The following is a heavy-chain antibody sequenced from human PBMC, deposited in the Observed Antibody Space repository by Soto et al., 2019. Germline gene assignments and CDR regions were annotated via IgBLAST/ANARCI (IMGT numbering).Heavy chain of an antibody. CDR1: GGSISSSSYY. V-gene: IGHV4-39*01. CDR2: IYYSGST. J-gene: IGHJ6*03. Sequence: QLQLQESGPGLVKPSETLSLTCTVSGGSISSSSYYWGWIRQPPGKGLEWIGSIYYSGSTYYNPTLKSRVTISVDTSKDQFSLKLSSVTAADTAVYYCASHYGHVYYYYYYMDVWGKGTTVTVSS. D-gene: IGHD4-17*01. CDR3: ASHYGHVYYYYYYMDV.